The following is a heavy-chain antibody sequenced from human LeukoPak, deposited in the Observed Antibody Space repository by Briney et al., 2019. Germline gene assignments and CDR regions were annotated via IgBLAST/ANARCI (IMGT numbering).Heavy chain of an antibody. Sequence: PGRSLRLSCSPSGFSLSNYWMHWVRQAPGKGLVWVSRINPDGSVTNHADSVEGRFTISRDNAKNTLYLQMNSLRVEDTAVYYCSRDTYGYEDHWGQGTLVTVSS. D-gene: IGHD3-16*01. CDR2: INPDGSVT. CDR1: GFSLSNYW. V-gene: IGHV3-74*01. CDR3: SRDTYGYEDH. J-gene: IGHJ4*02.